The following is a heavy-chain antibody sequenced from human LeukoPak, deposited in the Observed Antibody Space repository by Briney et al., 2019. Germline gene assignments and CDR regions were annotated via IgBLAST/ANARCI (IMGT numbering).Heavy chain of an antibody. V-gene: IGHV3-74*01. CDR3: VRDRSGSNGDY. Sequence: GGSLSLSCAASGFTFSSYWMHWVRQALGKGLVWVSRINSDGDVINYADSVKGRFTISRDNAKNTLYLQMNSLRAEDTAVYYCVRDRSGSNGDYWGQGTLVTVSS. CDR2: INSDGDVI. J-gene: IGHJ4*02. CDR1: GFTFSSYW. D-gene: IGHD1-26*01.